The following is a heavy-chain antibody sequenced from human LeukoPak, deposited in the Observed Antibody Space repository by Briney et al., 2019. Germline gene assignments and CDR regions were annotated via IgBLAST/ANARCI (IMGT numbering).Heavy chain of an antibody. V-gene: IGHV4-39*02. CDR1: GGSISSSSYY. J-gene: IGHJ3*02. CDR3: ARDPSYYYDSSGYYRDAFDI. CDR2: IYYSGST. Sequence: SETLSLTCTVSGGSISSSSYYWGWVRQPPGKGLEWIGSIYYSGSTYYNPSLKSRVTISVDTSKNQFSLKLSSVTAADTAVYYCARDPSYYYDSSGYYRDAFDIWGQGTMVTVSS. D-gene: IGHD3-22*01.